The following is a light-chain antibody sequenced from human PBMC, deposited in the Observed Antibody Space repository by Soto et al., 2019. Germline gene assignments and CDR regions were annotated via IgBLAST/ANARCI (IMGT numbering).Light chain of an antibody. J-gene: IGKJ5*01. CDR2: DAS. CDR3: QQYNMWPVT. V-gene: IGKV3-15*01. Sequence: EKVMTQSPATLSVSPGERATLSCRASQSVRNNLAWYQQKLGQAPRLLIYDASTRATGIPARFSGSGSETEFTLTISSLPSEDFAVYFCQQYNMWPVTFGQGTRLEIK. CDR1: QSVRNN.